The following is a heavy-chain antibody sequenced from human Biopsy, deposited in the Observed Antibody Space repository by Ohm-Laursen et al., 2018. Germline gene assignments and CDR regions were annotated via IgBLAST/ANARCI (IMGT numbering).Heavy chain of an antibody. CDR1: GGDINNFY. Sequence: SETLSLTWDVSGGDINNFYWSWIRQPAGKGLEWIGRIFPTGITNYNPSLKSRVTMSVDTSKNEFSLRLTSVTAADTAVYYCARGSLKMDYWGQGTLVTVSS. CDR2: IFPTGIT. CDR3: ARGSLKMDY. D-gene: IGHD3-9*01. J-gene: IGHJ4*02. V-gene: IGHV4-4*07.